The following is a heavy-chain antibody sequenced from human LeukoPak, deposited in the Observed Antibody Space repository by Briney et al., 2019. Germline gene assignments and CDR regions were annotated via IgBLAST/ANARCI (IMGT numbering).Heavy chain of an antibody. Sequence: SGPTLVKPTQTLTLTCTFSGFSLSTTGVGVGWIRQPPGKAPEWLALIYWNKDKRYSPSLKSRLTISKDTSKNQVVLTMTNMDPVDTATYYCARRPTARQYGDYFDYWGQGTLVTVSS. CDR3: ARRPTARQYGDYFDY. CDR1: GFSLSTTGVG. CDR2: IYWNKDK. J-gene: IGHJ4*02. V-gene: IGHV2-5*01. D-gene: IGHD4-17*01.